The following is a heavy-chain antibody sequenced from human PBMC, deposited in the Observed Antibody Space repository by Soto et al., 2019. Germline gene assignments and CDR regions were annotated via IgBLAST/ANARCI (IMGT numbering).Heavy chain of an antibody. CDR3: APVPAASSYYNTDV. CDR1: GFAFSSYA. J-gene: IGHJ6*02. CDR2: IADTGGRT. Sequence: EVQLLASGGGLVQPGGSLRLSCTASGFAFSSYAMNWVRQAPGKGLEWVSGIADTGGRTFYADSVKGRFTISRDNSKNTLYLEMNSLRAEDTATYYCAPVPAASSYYNTDVWGQGTTVTVSS. D-gene: IGHD2-2*01. V-gene: IGHV3-23*01.